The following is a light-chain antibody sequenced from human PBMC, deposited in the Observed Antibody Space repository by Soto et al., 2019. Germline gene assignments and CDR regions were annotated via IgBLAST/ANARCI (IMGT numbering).Light chain of an antibody. Sequence: VLKQWAATLSLTQGERATLSCRASQGVSSYLAWYQQKPGQAPRLLIYLTSTRAAGVPSRFSAWGSETDFTLAISDVQPEDFAVYYCHQRQSWPRTFGQGTKVDIK. CDR1: QGVSSY. V-gene: IGKV3-11*01. CDR2: LTS. J-gene: IGKJ1*01. CDR3: HQRQSWPRT.